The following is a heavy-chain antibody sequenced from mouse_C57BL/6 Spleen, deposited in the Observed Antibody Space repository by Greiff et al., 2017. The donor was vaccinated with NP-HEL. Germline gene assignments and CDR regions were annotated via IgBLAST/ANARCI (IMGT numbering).Heavy chain of an antibody. Sequence: EVNLVESGGGLVKPGGSLKLSCAASGFTFSSYAMSWVRQTPEKRLEWVATISDGGSYTYYPDNVKGRFTISRDNAKINLYLQMSHLKSEDTAMYYCAREGGSSLDYWGQGTTLTVSS. CDR3: AREGGSSLDY. D-gene: IGHD1-1*01. CDR2: ISDGGSYT. CDR1: GFTFSSYA. J-gene: IGHJ2*01. V-gene: IGHV5-4*01.